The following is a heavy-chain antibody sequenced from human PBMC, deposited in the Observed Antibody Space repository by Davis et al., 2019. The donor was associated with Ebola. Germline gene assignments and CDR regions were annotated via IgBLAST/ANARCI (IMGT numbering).Heavy chain of an antibody. CDR1: GFTFDDYA. CDR3: ARDDVSYYDSSGYFY. J-gene: IGHJ4*02. Sequence: SLKISCAAFGFTFDDYAMHWVRQAPGKGLEWVSGISWNSGSIGYADSVKGRFTISRDNAKNSLYLQMNSLRAEDTAVYYCARDDVSYYDSSGYFYWGQGTLVTVSS. D-gene: IGHD3-22*01. V-gene: IGHV3-9*01. CDR2: ISWNSGSI.